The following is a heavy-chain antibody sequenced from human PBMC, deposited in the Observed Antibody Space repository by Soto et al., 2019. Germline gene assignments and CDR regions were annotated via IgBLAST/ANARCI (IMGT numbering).Heavy chain of an antibody. V-gene: IGHV4-59*01. J-gene: IGHJ2*01. CDR2: IYYSGST. D-gene: IGHD3-10*02. CDR3: AFFFQAEDGIRDVRSVSAFLLNRSSDL. Sequence: PGKGLEWIGYIYYSGSTNYNPSLKSRVTISVDTSKHQCSLQLSSVTAADTAVYYWAFFFQAEDGIRDVRSVSAFLLNRSSDL.